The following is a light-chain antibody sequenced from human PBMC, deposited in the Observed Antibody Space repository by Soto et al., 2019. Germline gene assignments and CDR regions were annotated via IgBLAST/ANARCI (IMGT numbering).Light chain of an antibody. V-gene: IGLV2-14*01. CDR1: SSDVGGYNS. CDR2: EVS. J-gene: IGLJ1*01. Sequence: QSVLTQPASVSGSPGQSITISCTGTSSDVGGYNSVSWYQQHPGKAPKLMIYEVSNRPSGVSNRVSGSKSGNTASLTISGLQAEDEADYYCSSYTTSSTLLYVFGTGTKVTVL. CDR3: SSYTTSSTLLYV.